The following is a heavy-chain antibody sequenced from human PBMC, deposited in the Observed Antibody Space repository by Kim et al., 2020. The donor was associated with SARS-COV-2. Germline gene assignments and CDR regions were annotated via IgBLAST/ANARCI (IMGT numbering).Heavy chain of an antibody. J-gene: IGHJ6*02. CDR3: ARHGKGSKQQLVQNYYYGMDV. CDR1: GGSFSSSSYY. Sequence: SETLSLTCTVSGGSFSSSSYYWGWVRQPPGKGLEWIGSIYYSGSTYYNPSLKSRLTISVDTSNNQFSLKLSSVTAADTAVYYCARHGKGSKQQLVQNYYYGMDVWGQGTTVTVSS. D-gene: IGHD6-13*01. CDR2: IYYSGST. V-gene: IGHV4-39*01.